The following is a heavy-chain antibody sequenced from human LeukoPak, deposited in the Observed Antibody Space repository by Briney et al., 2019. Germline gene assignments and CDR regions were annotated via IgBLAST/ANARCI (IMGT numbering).Heavy chain of an antibody. D-gene: IGHD3-10*01. V-gene: IGHV3-23*01. CDR3: ARTYGSGSYYQFDY. Sequence: GGSLRLSCAASGFTFSNNVMSWVRQAPGKGLEWVSSVSRSGGSIYYADSVKGRFTSSRDNSKNTLYLQMNSLRVDDTAVYYCARTYGSGSYYQFDYWGQGTLVTVSS. J-gene: IGHJ4*02. CDR2: VSRSGGSI. CDR1: GFTFSNNV.